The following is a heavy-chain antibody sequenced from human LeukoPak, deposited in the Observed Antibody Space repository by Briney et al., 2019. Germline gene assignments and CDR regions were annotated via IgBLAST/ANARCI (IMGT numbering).Heavy chain of an antibody. CDR1: GFTFSTYW. V-gene: IGHV3-7*04. Sequence: GGSLRLSCAASGFTFSTYWMSWVRQAPGKGLEWVANMNQDGSEKYYVDSVKGRFTITRDNAKNSLYLQMNSLRAEDTAVYYCARYCSGGSCFDYWGQGTLVTVSS. CDR2: MNQDGSEK. D-gene: IGHD2-15*01. J-gene: IGHJ4*02. CDR3: ARYCSGGSCFDY.